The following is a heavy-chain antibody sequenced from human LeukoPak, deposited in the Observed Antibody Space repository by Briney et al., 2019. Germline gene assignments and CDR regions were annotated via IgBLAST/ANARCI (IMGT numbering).Heavy chain of an antibody. CDR1: GFIFSSYA. Sequence: GGSLRLSCAASGFIFSSYAMSWVRQAPGKGLEWVSAISGSGGSTYYADSVKGRFTISRDNSKNTLYLQMNSLRAEDTAVYYCAKNRKGYSSGWYTSFDYWGQGTLVTVSS. V-gene: IGHV3-23*01. CDR2: ISGSGGST. J-gene: IGHJ4*02. CDR3: AKNRKGYSSGWYTSFDY. D-gene: IGHD6-19*01.